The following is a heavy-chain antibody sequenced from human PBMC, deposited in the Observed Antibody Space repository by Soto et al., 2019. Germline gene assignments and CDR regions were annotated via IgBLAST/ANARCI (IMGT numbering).Heavy chain of an antibody. CDR2: ISWNSGYR. J-gene: IGHJ3*01. CDR3: AKDILDVGDAFDV. CDR1: GFTFDDYA. Sequence: EVQLVESGGGLVQPGRSLRLSCAASGFTFDDYAMYWVRQAPVKGLEWVSGISWNSGYRDYADSVKGRFTISRDNAKNSLYLQMNSLRAEDTALYYCAKDILDVGDAFDVWGQGTMVTVSS. D-gene: IGHD3-3*01. V-gene: IGHV3-9*01.